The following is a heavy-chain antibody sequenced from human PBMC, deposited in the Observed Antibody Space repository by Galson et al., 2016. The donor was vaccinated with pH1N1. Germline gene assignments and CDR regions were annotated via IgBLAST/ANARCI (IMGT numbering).Heavy chain of an antibody. CDR3: TTDQHWMYVPEY. CDR1: GLTFRDYD. Sequence: SLRLSCAGSGLTFRDYDLNWVRQAPAKGLEWISYISSSSTTKHHAASVEGRFTISRDNAKNSVYLEMSSLRADDTAVYYCTTDQHWMYVPEYWGQGILVSVSS. V-gene: IGHV3-48*03. J-gene: IGHJ4*02. D-gene: IGHD1-1*01. CDR2: ISSSSTTK.